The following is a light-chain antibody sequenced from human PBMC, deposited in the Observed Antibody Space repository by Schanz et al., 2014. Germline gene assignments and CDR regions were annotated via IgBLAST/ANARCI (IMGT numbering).Light chain of an antibody. J-gene: IGLJ2*01. Sequence: QSALTQPASVSGSPGQSITISCTGTSSDVGGYNYVSWYQQHPGKAPKLMIYDASNRPSGVSNRFSGSKSAYTASLTISGLQAEDEADYYCSSYATTNTLVFGGGTKLTVL. CDR3: SSYATTNTLV. CDR1: SSDVGGYNY. CDR2: DAS. V-gene: IGLV2-14*01.